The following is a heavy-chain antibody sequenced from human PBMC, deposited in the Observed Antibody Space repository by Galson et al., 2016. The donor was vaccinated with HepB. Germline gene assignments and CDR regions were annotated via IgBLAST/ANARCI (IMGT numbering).Heavy chain of an antibody. D-gene: IGHD3-16*01. V-gene: IGHV3-11*03. Sequence: SLRLSCAASGFTFSDYYMNWIRQAPGKGLEWVSYISTRSGYTNYADSVKGRFTISRDNSKNTLYLYMYNLTAGDTAIYYCGKRGGFDYWGQGALVTVSS. CDR2: ISTRSGYT. J-gene: IGHJ4*02. CDR1: GFTFSDYY. CDR3: GKRGGFDY.